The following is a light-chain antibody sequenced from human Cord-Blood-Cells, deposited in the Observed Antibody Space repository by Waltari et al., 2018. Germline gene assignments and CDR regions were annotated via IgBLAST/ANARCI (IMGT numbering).Light chain of an antibody. Sequence: EIALTQSPATLSLSPGERATLSCRASQSVSSYLAWYQQKPGHAPRLLIYDASNRATGIPARFSGSGSGTDFTLTISSLEPEDFAVYYCQQRSNWPLLTFGGGTKVEIK. V-gene: IGKV3-11*01. CDR1: QSVSSY. CDR2: DAS. CDR3: QQRSNWPLLT. J-gene: IGKJ4*01.